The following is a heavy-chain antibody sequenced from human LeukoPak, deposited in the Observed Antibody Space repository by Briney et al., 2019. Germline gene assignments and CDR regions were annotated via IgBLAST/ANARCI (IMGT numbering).Heavy chain of an antibody. CDR1: GYTFTGYY. CDR3: ARGYSSSWSSPFDP. J-gene: IGHJ5*02. CDR2: INPNSGGT. Sequence: ASVKVSCKASGYTFTGYYMHWVRQAPGQGLEWMGWINPNSGGTNYAQKFQGRVTMTRDTPISTAYMELSRLRSDDTAVYYCARGYSSSWSSPFDPWGQGTLVTVSS. D-gene: IGHD6-13*01. V-gene: IGHV1-2*02.